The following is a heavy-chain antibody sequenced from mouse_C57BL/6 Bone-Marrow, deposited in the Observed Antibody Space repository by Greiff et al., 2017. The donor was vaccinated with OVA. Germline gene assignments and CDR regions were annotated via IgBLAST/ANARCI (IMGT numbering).Heavy chain of an antibody. J-gene: IGHJ4*01. D-gene: IGHD1-1*01. CDR1: GYTFTSYG. V-gene: IGHV1-81*01. CDR2: IYPRSGNT. CDR3: ANYGSSSYYYAMDY. Sequence: VQLQQSGAELARPGASVKLSCKASGYTFTSYGISWVKQRTGQGLEWIGEIYPRSGNTYYNEKFKGKATLTADKSSSTAYMELRSLTSEDSAVYFCANYGSSSYYYAMDYWGQGTSVTVSS.